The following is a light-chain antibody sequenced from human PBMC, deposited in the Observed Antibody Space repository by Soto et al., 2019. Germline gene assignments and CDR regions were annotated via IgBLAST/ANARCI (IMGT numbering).Light chain of an antibody. CDR2: EVR. Sequence: QPVLNKPASVSGAPGQSITISCAGSNSDIGSYKYVSWFQQHPGNAPKLIISEVRDRPSGVSTRFSGSKSGNTASLTISGLQPEDEADYYCSSYTATGTPYVFGTGTKVTVL. CDR3: SSYTATGTPYV. V-gene: IGLV2-14*01. CDR1: NSDIGSYKY. J-gene: IGLJ1*01.